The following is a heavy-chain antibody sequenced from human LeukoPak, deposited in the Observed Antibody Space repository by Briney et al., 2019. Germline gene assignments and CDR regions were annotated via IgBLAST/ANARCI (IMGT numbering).Heavy chain of an antibody. CDR2: ITSSGDRT. J-gene: IGHJ4*02. CDR3: ARDSGSYLQPSDY. Sequence: PGGSLRLSCAASEFTFSSYAMSWVRQAPGRGLGWVSSITSSGDRTYYADSVQGRFTISRDNSKNTLYLQMSSLRAEDGAVYHCARDSGSYLQPSDYWGQGTLVTVSS. V-gene: IGHV3-23*01. CDR1: EFTFSSYA. D-gene: IGHD1-26*01.